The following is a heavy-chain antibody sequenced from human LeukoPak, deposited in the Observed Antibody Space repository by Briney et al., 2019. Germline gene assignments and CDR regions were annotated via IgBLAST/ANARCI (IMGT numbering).Heavy chain of an antibody. V-gene: IGHV4-34*01. J-gene: IGHJ4*02. CDR3: ARGFYGRAY. CDR2: INHSGST. Sequence: SETLSLTCAVYGGSFSGYYWSWIRQPPGKGLEWIGEINHSGSTNYNPSLKSRVTISVDTSKNQFSLKLSSVTAADTAVYYCARGFYGRAYWGQGTLVTVSS. CDR1: GGSFSGYY. D-gene: IGHD4-17*01.